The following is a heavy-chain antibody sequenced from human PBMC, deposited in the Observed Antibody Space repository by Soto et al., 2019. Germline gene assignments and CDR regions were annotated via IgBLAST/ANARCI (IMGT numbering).Heavy chain of an antibody. Sequence: ASVKVSCKASGYTFTSYGISWVRQAPGQGLEWMGWISAYNGNTNYAQKIQGRVTMTTDTSTSTAYMELRSLRSDDTAVYYCARAVDYYDSSGYYTHEYFQHWGQGTLVTXSS. V-gene: IGHV1-18*01. CDR3: ARAVDYYDSSGYYTHEYFQH. CDR1: GYTFTSYG. J-gene: IGHJ1*01. D-gene: IGHD3-22*01. CDR2: ISAYNGNT.